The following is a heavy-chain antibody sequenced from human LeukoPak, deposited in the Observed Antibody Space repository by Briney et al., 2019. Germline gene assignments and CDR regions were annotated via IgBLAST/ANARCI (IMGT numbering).Heavy chain of an antibody. CDR3: ARLIAATGRLYFDY. CDR2: IYSGGNT. D-gene: IGHD6-13*01. Sequence: PGGSLRLSCAASGFTVSSSYMSWVRQAPGKGLEYVSVIYSGGNTYYAGSVKGRFTISRDNSKSTVYLQMNSLRAEDTAVYYCARLIAATGRLYFDYWGRGTLVTVSS. V-gene: IGHV3-53*01. J-gene: IGHJ4*02. CDR1: GFTVSSSY.